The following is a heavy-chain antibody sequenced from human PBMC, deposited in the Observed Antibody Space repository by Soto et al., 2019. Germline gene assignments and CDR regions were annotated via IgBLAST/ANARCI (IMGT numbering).Heavy chain of an antibody. CDR2: IFSNDEK. V-gene: IGHV2-26*04. J-gene: IGHJ5*02. Sequence: QVTVKESGPVLVKPTEPLTLTCTVSGFSLSNAGLGVSWIRQPPEKALEWLAHIFSNDEKSYSTSLKSRLTISKDPSKRQVVLIMTLIDPVDTATYYSASTYTPSWYWFAPWGQGTLVTVSS. CDR3: ASTYTPSWYWFAP. D-gene: IGHD6-13*01. CDR1: GFSLSNAGLG.